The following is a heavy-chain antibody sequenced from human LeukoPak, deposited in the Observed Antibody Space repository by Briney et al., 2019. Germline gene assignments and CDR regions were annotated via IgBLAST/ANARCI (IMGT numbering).Heavy chain of an antibody. V-gene: IGHV4-34*01. CDR1: GGSFSGYY. D-gene: IGHD1-1*01. CDR2: IDRSGST. J-gene: IGHJ4*02. Sequence: KSSETLSLTCAVYGGSFSGYYWSWIPQPPGKGLEWIGEIDRSGSTNYNPALKSRLTISVDTSKNQFSLKLSSVTAADTAVYYCAKQSATGLAYWGQGTLVTVSS. CDR3: AKQSATGLAY.